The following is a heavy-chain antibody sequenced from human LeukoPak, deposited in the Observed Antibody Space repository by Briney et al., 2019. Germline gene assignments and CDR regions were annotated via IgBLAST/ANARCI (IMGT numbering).Heavy chain of an antibody. J-gene: IGHJ5*02. CDR3: AREGYRSGGSCYYEEGYDP. CDR1: GGSISSYY. D-gene: IGHD2-15*01. Sequence: PSETLSLTCTVSGGSISSYYWSWIRQPPGKGLEWIGYIYYSGSTNYNPSLKSRVTISVDTSKNQFSLELSSVTAADTAVYYCAREGYRSGGSCYYEEGYDPWGQGTLVTVSS. V-gene: IGHV4-59*13. CDR2: IYYSGST.